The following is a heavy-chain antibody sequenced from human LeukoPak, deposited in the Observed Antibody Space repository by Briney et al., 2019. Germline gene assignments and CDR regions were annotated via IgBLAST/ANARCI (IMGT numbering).Heavy chain of an antibody. J-gene: IGHJ4*02. CDR1: GFTFSSYA. CDR2: ISETGGTT. V-gene: IGHV3-23*01. CDR3: AKVPHSGYYRSLPFDY. Sequence: PGGSLRLSCAASGFTFSSYAMTWVRQAPGKGLEWVPGISETGGTTYYADSVKGRFTTSRDDSKNTLYLQMNSLRAEDTAVYYCAKVPHSGYYRSLPFDYWGQGTLVTVSS. D-gene: IGHD3-22*01.